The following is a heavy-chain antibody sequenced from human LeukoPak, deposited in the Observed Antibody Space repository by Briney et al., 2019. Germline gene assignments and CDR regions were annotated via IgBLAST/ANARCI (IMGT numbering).Heavy chain of an antibody. CDR2: IYHSGST. Sequence: SETLSLTCAVSGGSISSGGYSWSWIRHPPGKGLEWIGYIYHSGSTYYNPSPKSRVTISVDRSKNQFSLKLSSVTAADTAVYYCARAFAPPYYDILTGYYPYDAFDIWGQGTMVTVSS. D-gene: IGHD3-9*01. CDR1: GGSISSGGYS. CDR3: ARAFAPPYYDILTGYYPYDAFDI. V-gene: IGHV4-30-2*01. J-gene: IGHJ3*02.